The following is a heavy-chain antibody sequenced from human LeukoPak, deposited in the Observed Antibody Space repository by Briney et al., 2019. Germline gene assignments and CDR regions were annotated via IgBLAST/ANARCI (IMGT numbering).Heavy chain of an antibody. J-gene: IGHJ4*02. V-gene: IGHV1-69*05. CDR2: IIPIFGTA. D-gene: IGHD1-26*01. CDR3: ARAERLHSGSYFDY. Sequence: SVKVSCKASGGPFSSYAISWVRQAPGQGLEWMGGIIPIFGTANYAQKFQSRVTITTDESTSTAYMELSSLRSEDTAVYYCARAERLHSGSYFDYWGQGTLVTVSS. CDR1: GGPFSSYA.